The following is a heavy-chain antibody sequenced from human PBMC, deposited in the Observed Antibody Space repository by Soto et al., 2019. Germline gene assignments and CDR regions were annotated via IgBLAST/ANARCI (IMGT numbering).Heavy chain of an antibody. J-gene: IGHJ4*02. V-gene: IGHV3-23*01. Sequence: EVQLLESGGSLVQPGGSLRLSCAASGFTFSSYAMSWVREAPGKGLEWVSAISGSGGSTYYADSVKGRFTISRDNSKNTLYLQMNSLRAEDTAVYYCAKGLYYYGSGSFDGYWGQGTLVTVSS. CDR3: AKGLYYYGSGSFDGY. D-gene: IGHD3-10*01. CDR1: GFTFSSYA. CDR2: ISGSGGST.